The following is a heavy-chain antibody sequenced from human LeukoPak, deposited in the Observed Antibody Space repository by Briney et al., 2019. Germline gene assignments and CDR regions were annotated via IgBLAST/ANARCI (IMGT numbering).Heavy chain of an antibody. CDR2: ISGSGLST. D-gene: IGHD3-22*01. CDR1: GFTFSTYA. J-gene: IGHJ6*02. V-gene: IGHV3-23*01. Sequence: GGSPRLSCAASGFTFSTYAMSWVRQAPGKGLEWVSGISGSGLSTSYADSVKGRFTISRDTSKNTLYLQMNSLRAEDTAVYYCARDAYRDYYDSDGYYYVGMDVWGQGTTVTVSS. CDR3: ARDAYRDYYDSDGYYYVGMDV.